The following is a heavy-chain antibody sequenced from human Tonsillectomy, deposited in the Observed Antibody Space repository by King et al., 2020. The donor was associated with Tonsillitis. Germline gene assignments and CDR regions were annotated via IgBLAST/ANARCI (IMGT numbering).Heavy chain of an antibody. D-gene: IGHD6-13*01. CDR3: ARLRRQQLAFDY. Sequence: QLQESGPGLVKPSETLSLTCTVSGGSISSYYWSWIRQPPGKGLEWIGYIYYSGSTNYNPSLKSRVTISVDSPKNQFSLKLSSVTAADTAVYYCARLRRQQLAFDYWGQGTLVTVSS. V-gene: IGHV4-59*08. J-gene: IGHJ4*02. CDR2: IYYSGST. CDR1: GGSISSYY.